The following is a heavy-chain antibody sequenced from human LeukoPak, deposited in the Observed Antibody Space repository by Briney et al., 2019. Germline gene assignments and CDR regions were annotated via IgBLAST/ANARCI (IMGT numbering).Heavy chain of an antibody. CDR1: GFTFSSYA. J-gene: IGHJ3*02. V-gene: IGHV3-23*01. CDR2: ISGSGDTT. D-gene: IGHD3-3*01. CDR3: AKCDFWSANDFFDI. Sequence: GGSLRLSCAASGFTFSSYAMHWVRQVADEGLEWVSGISGSGDTTYYADSVKGRFTISRDNSRNTLYLLMNSLRAEDTAVYYCAKCDFWSANDFFDIWGQGTMVTVSS.